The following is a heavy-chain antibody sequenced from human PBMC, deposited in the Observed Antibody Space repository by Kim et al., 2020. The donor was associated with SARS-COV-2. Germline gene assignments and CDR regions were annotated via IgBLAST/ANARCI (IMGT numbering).Heavy chain of an antibody. Sequence: GGSLRLSCAASGFTFSSYAMSWVRQAPGKGLEWVSAISGSGGSTYYADSVKGRFTISRDNSKNTLYLQMNSLRAEDTAVYYCAKGETIFGVVITSFDYWGQGTLVTVSS. D-gene: IGHD3-3*01. V-gene: IGHV3-23*01. CDR2: ISGSGGST. CDR1: GFTFSSYA. CDR3: AKGETIFGVVITSFDY. J-gene: IGHJ4*02.